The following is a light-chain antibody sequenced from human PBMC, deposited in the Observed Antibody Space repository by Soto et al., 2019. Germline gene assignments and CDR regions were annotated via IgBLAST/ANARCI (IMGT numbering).Light chain of an antibody. CDR2: EGT. V-gene: IGLV2-23*01. Sequence: QSVLTQPASVSGSPGQSITISCTGTSRDVGSYDLVSWYQHHPGKAPKLMIYEGTKRPSGVSNRFSGSKSGNTASLAISGLQAEDEADYYCCSYAGSTTYVFGTGTKATVL. CDR1: SRDVGSYDL. J-gene: IGLJ1*01. CDR3: CSYAGSTTYV.